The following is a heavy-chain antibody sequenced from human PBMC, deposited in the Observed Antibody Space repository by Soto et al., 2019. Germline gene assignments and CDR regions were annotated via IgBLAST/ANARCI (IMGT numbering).Heavy chain of an antibody. CDR1: GYIFTDFH. D-gene: IGHD5-12*01. J-gene: IGHJ4*02. V-gene: IGHV1-2*06. CDR3: ARNKLTSGIDYFDS. CDR2: ISPRNGDT. Sequence: ASVKVSCKTSGYIFTDFHIHWVRQAPGQGLEWMGRISPRNGDTHYAQNFQDRVTMTRDTSTSTVYMEMKTLRSDDTAIFFCARNKLTSGIDYFDSWGQGTLVTV.